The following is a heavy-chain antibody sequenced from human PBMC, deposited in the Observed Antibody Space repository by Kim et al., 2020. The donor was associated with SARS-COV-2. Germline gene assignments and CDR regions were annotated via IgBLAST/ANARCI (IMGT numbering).Heavy chain of an antibody. V-gene: IGHV3-9*01. D-gene: IGHD3-22*01. CDR2: ISWNSGSI. Sequence: GGSLRLSWAASGFTFDDYAMHWVRQAPGKGLEWVSGISWNSGSIGYANSVKGRFTISRDNAKNSLYLQMNSLRAEDTSLYYCAKVGDYYDSSDYWGQGTLVTVSS. CDR1: GFTFDDYA. J-gene: IGHJ4*02. CDR3: AKVGDYYDSSDY.